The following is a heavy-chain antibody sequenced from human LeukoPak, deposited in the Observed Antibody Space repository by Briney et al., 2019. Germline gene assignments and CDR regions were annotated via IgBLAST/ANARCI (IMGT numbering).Heavy chain of an antibody. D-gene: IGHD3-3*01. Sequence: KPSETLSLTCAVYGGSFSGYYWSWIRQPPGKGLEWIGEINHSGSTNYNPSLKSRVTISVDTSKNQFSLKLSSVTAADTAVYYCACCTYYDFWSGYYYYFDYWGQGTLVTVSS. J-gene: IGHJ4*02. CDR2: INHSGST. V-gene: IGHV4-34*01. CDR1: GGSFSGYY. CDR3: ACCTYYDFWSGYYYYFDY.